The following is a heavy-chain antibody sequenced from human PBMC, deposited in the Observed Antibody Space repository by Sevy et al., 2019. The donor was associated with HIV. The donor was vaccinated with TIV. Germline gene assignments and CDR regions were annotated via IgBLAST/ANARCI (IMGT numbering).Heavy chain of an antibody. CDR2: ISGSGAAT. CDR3: AKDRSDNTTWYNFDS. Sequence: GGSLRLSCVGSGFIFNKYAMSWVRQAPGKGLDWVSGISGSGAATYHADSVEGRFTTSRDNSENTLFLQMNTLRAEDTVVYYCAKDRSDNTTWYNFDSWGQGTLVTVSS. CDR1: GFIFNKYA. D-gene: IGHD1-1*01. V-gene: IGHV3-23*01. J-gene: IGHJ4*02.